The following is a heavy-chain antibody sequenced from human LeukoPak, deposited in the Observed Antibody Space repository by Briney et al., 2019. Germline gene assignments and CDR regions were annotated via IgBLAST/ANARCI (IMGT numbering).Heavy chain of an antibody. Sequence: GGSLRLSCAASGFAFNTYTMIWVRQAPGKWLEWVSSISSVSNYIYYADSLKGRFTISRDNAKNSLYLQMNSLRAEDTAVYYCAREDPRATNAYWGQGTLVTVSS. CDR3: AREDPRATNAY. D-gene: IGHD5-12*01. J-gene: IGHJ4*02. CDR2: ISSVSNYI. CDR1: GFAFNTYT. V-gene: IGHV3-21*01.